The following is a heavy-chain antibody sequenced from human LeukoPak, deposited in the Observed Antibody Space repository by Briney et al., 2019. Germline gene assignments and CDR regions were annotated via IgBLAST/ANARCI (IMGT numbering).Heavy chain of an antibody. Sequence: PSQTLSPTCAVSGGSISSGGYSWSWIRQPPGKGLEWIGYIYHSGSTYYNPSLKSRVTISVDRSKNQFSLKVSSVTAADTAVYYCARGVLPDDAFDFWGQGTMVTISS. CDR2: IYHSGST. V-gene: IGHV4-30-2*01. CDR3: ARGVLPDDAFDF. J-gene: IGHJ3*01. CDR1: GGSISSGGYS.